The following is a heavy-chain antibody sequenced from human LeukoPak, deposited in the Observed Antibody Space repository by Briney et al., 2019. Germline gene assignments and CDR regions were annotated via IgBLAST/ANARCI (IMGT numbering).Heavy chain of an antibody. D-gene: IGHD5-18*01. CDR3: ARFRARGYSYGGSYFDY. CDR1: GGSFSGYY. J-gene: IGHJ4*02. CDR2: INHSGST. Sequence: PSETLSLTCAVYGGSFSGYYWSWIRQPPGKGLEWIGEINHSGSTNYSPSLKSRVTISVDTSKNQFSLKLSSVAAADTAVYYCARFRARGYSYGGSYFDYWGQGTLVTVSS. V-gene: IGHV4-34*01.